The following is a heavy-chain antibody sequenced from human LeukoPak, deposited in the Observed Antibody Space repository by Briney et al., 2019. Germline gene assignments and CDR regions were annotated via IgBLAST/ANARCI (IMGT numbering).Heavy chain of an antibody. CDR1: GYTFTSYA. CDR2: INAGNGNT. J-gene: IGHJ4*02. CDR3: AREGEGKPTEDTAVDY. D-gene: IGHD5-18*01. V-gene: IGHV1-3*01. Sequence: ASVKVSCKASGYTFTSYAMHWVRQAPGQRLEWMGWINAGNGNTKYSQKFQGRVTITRDTSASTAYMELSSLRSEDTAVYYCAREGEGKPTEDTAVDYWGQGTLVTVSS.